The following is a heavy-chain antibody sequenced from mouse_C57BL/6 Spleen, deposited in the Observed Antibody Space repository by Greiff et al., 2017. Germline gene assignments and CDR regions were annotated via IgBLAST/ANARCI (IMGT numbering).Heavy chain of an antibody. J-gene: IGHJ4*01. Sequence: VQLQQSGAELVKPGASVKLSCKASGYTFTSYWMHWVKQRPGRGLEWIGRIDPNSGGTKYNEKFKSKATLTVDKPSSTAYMQLSSLTSEDSAVXYCARSSSIVTRKGMAYWGQGTSVTVAS. CDR3: ARSSSIVTRKGMAY. CDR1: GYTFTSYW. D-gene: IGHD2-12*01. V-gene: IGHV1-72*01. CDR2: IDPNSGGT.